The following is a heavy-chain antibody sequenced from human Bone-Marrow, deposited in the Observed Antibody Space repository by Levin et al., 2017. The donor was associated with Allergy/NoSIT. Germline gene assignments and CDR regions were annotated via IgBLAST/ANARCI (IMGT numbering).Heavy chain of an antibody. Sequence: ETLSLTCAASGILFSSYDMNWVRQAPGKGLELVSSISAGGNYIYYADSVKGRFTISRDNAKNSLFLQMNSLRAEDTAVYYCASWAMYHYDRSAFDYFYYAMDVWGQGTTVTVSS. V-gene: IGHV3-21*01. CDR3: ASWAMYHYDRSAFDYFYYAMDV. J-gene: IGHJ6*02. CDR1: GILFSSYD. CDR2: ISAGGNYI. D-gene: IGHD3-22*01.